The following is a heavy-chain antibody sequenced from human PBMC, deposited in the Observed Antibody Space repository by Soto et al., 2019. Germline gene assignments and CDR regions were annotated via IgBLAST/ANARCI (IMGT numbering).Heavy chain of an antibody. CDR3: ARGGRDGYDY. V-gene: IGHV4-34*01. CDR2: INHSGST. CDR1: GGSFSGYY. Sequence: PSETLSLTCAVYGGSFSGYYCSWIRQPPGKGLEWIGEINHSGSTNYNPSLKSRVTISVDTSKNQFSLKLSSVTAADTAVYYCARGGRDGYDYWGQGTLVTVSS. J-gene: IGHJ4*02. D-gene: IGHD5-12*01.